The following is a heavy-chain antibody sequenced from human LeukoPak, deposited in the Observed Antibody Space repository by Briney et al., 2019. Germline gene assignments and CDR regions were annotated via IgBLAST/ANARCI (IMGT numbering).Heavy chain of an antibody. V-gene: IGHV3-21*01. D-gene: IGHD2-2*01. CDR3: VRGVSSSTSSPDDD. J-gene: IGHJ4*02. Sequence: GGSLRLSCAASGFTFSSYSMIWVRQAPGKGLEWVSSISSSSSYIYYADSVKGRLTISRDNAKNSLYLQMNSLRAEDTAAYYCVRGVSSSTSSPDDDWGQGTLVTVSS. CDR1: GFTFSSYS. CDR2: ISSSSSYI.